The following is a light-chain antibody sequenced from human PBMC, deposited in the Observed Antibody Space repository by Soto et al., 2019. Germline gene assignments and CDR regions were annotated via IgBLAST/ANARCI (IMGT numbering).Light chain of an antibody. CDR3: QQYYSTFLT. CDR2: WAS. J-gene: IGKJ4*01. CDR1: QSVLYSANNKNY. V-gene: IGKV4-1*01. Sequence: DIVMTQSPDSLAVSLGERATINCKSSQSVLYSANNKNYLAWYQQKPGQPPKLLIYWASTRESGVPDRFSGSGSGTDFTLTISILQAEDVAVYYCQQYYSTFLTFGGGTKVELK.